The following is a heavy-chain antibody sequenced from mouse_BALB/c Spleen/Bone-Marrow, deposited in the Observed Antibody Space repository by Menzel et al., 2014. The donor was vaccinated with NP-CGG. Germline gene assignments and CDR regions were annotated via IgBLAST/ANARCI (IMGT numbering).Heavy chain of an antibody. J-gene: IGHJ4*01. CDR1: GFNIKDNY. CDR3: ARWEYYAMDY. CDR2: IDPANGNT. V-gene: IGHV14-3*02. Sequence: VQLQQPGAELVKPGASVKLSCTASGFNIKDNYMRWVKQRPEKGLEWIGRIDPANGNTKYDPKFQGKATITADTSSNTAYLQLSSLTSEDTAVYYCARWEYYAMDYWGQGTSVTVSS. D-gene: IGHD4-1*01.